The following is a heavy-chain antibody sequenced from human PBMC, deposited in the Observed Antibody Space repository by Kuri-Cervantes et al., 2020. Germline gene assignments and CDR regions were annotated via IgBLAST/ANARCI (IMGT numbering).Heavy chain of an antibody. J-gene: IGHJ3*02. CDR3: ARASLWEWWAFDI. D-gene: IGHD3-16*01. CDR1: GFTFSSYG. Sequence: GGSLRLSCAASGFTFSSYGMHWVRQAPGKGLEWVAVIWYDGSNKYYADSVKGRFTISRDNSKNTLYLQMNSLRAEDTAVYYCARASLWEWWAFDIWGQGTMVTVSS. V-gene: IGHV3-33*01. CDR2: IWYDGSNK.